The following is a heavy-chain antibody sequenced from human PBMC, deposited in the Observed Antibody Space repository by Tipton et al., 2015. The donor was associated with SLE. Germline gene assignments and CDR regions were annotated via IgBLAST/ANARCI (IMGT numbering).Heavy chain of an antibody. D-gene: IGHD2-2*01. CDR1: GGSFSGYY. J-gene: IGHJ4*02. CDR3: ARNWLGHCTSATCSPGL. Sequence: TLSLTCAVSGGSFSGYYWSWIRQSPGKGLEWIGEINYSGHTNYNPSLKSRVTISVDTSKNQFSLRLNFMTAADTAVYYCARNWLGHCTSATCSPGLWGQGTLVTVSS. V-gene: IGHV4-34*01. CDR2: INYSGHT.